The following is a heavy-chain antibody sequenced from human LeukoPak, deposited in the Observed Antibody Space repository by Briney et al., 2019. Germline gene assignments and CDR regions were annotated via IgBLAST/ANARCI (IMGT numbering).Heavy chain of an antibody. CDR3: ARGGYYGSGNDFRFDP. J-gene: IGHJ5*02. D-gene: IGHD3-10*01. Sequence: PSETLSLTCSVSGGSVSGTNYYWSWIRQPPGKGLEWIGYIYYSGSTYYKPSLKSRVTISVDTSKNQFSLKLSSVTAADTAVYYCARGGYYGSGNDFRFDPWGQGTLVTVSS. V-gene: IGHV4-61*01. CDR2: IYYSGST. CDR1: GGSVSGTNYY.